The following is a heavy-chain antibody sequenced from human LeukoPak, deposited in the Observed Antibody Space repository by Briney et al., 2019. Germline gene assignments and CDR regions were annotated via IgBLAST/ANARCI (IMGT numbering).Heavy chain of an antibody. CDR3: ARGSWYYDSSGYRTGWFDP. CDR1: GGTFSSYA. CDR2: IIPILGIA. Sequence: GASVKVSCKASGGTFSSYAISWVRQAPGQGLEWMGRIIPILGIANYAQKFQGRVTITADKSTSTAYMELSSLRSEDTAVYYCARGSWYYDSSGYRTGWFDPWGQGTLVTVSS. V-gene: IGHV1-69*04. J-gene: IGHJ5*02. D-gene: IGHD3-22*01.